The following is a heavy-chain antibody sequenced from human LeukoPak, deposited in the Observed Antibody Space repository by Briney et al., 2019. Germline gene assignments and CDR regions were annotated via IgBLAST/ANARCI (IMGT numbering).Heavy chain of an antibody. CDR2: INPKSGGA. V-gene: IGHV1-2*02. CDR1: GYTFIDYY. CDR3: ARGPSAGQFDY. J-gene: IGHJ4*02. Sequence: ASVKVSCKASGYTFIDYYMHWLRQAPGQGVEWMGWINPKSGGAKYAQSFQGRVTMTRDTSISKTYMDLSRLRSDDTSVYFCARGPSAGQFDYWGQGSLVTVSS.